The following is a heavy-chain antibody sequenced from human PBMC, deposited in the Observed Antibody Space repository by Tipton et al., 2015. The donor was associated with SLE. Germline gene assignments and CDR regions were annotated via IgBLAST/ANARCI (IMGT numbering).Heavy chain of an antibody. CDR2: MYTSGST. V-gene: IGHV4-4*08. CDR3: ASSYSSAYFSYFFDY. D-gene: IGHD3-22*01. J-gene: IGHJ4*02. Sequence: TLSLTCTVSGGSISGYYWTWIRQPPGKGLEWIGYMYTSGSTNYNPSLKSRVTISVDTSKNQFSLKLSSVTAADTALYYCASSYSSAYFSYFFDYWGQGTLVTVSS. CDR1: GGSISGYY.